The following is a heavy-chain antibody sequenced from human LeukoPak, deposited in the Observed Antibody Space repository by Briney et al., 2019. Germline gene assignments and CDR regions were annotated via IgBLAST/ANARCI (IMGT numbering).Heavy chain of an antibody. Sequence: GRSLRLSCAASGFTFSDYYMNWVRQAPGKGLEWVSSISSSSTIYYADSVKGRFTISRDNAKNSLYLQMNSLRAEDTAVYYCARDPRRITMIVVVIIAFDYWGQGTLVTVSS. CDR1: GFTFSDYY. CDR2: ISSSSTI. CDR3: ARDPRRITMIVVVIIAFDY. D-gene: IGHD3-22*01. V-gene: IGHV3-69-1*02. J-gene: IGHJ4*02.